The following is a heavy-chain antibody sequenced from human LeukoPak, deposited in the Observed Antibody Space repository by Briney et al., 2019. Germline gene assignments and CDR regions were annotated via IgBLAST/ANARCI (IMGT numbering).Heavy chain of an antibody. Sequence: AASVKVSCKASGYTFTGYYMHWVRQAPGQGLEWMGWINPNSGGTNYAQKFQGRVTMTRDTSISTAYMELSRLRSDDTAVYYCARLDLNYDFWSGYFYDWFDPWGQGTLVTVSS. CDR3: ARLDLNYDFWSGYFYDWFDP. D-gene: IGHD3-3*01. V-gene: IGHV1-2*02. J-gene: IGHJ5*02. CDR1: GYTFTGYY. CDR2: INPNSGGT.